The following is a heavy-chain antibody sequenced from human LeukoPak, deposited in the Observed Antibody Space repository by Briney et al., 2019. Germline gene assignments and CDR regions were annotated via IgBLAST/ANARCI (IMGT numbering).Heavy chain of an antibody. D-gene: IGHD2-15*01. V-gene: IGHV3-30*19. Sequence: GGSLRLSCAASGFTFSSYGMHWVRQAPGKGLEWVAVISYDGSNKYYADSVKGRFTISRDNSKNTLYLQMNSLRAEDTAVYYCARPEEPFRGSCCNHFDYWGQGTLVTVSS. CDR2: ISYDGSNK. J-gene: IGHJ4*02. CDR3: ARPEEPFRGSCCNHFDY. CDR1: GFTFSSYG.